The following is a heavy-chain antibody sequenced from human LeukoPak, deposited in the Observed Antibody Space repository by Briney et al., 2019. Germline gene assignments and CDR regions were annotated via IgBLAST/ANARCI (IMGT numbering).Heavy chain of an antibody. J-gene: IGHJ4*02. Sequence: EASVKVSCKVSGYTLTEFSMHWVRQAPGKGLEWMGGFDPEDGETIYAQKFQGRVTMTEDTSTDTAYMELSSLRSEDTAVYYCATSMIVPGMAYFDYWGQGTLVTVS. CDR3: ATSMIVPGMAYFDY. CDR1: GYTLTEFS. D-gene: IGHD2-2*01. CDR2: FDPEDGET. V-gene: IGHV1-24*01.